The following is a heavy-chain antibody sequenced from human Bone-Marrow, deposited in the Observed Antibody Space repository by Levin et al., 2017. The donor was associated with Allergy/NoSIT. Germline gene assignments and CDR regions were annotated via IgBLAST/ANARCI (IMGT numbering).Heavy chain of an antibody. CDR2: ISDSGTTT. CDR3: ATSYVGATGYFDY. J-gene: IGHJ4*01. Sequence: GESLKISCAASGFTFSDYEMNWVRQAPGKGLEWISYISDSGTTTYYADSVKGRFTISRDNAKNSLYLQMNSLRAEDTAVYYCATSYVGATGYFDYWGHGTLVTVSS. CDR1: GFTFSDYE. D-gene: IGHD1-1*01. V-gene: IGHV3-48*03.